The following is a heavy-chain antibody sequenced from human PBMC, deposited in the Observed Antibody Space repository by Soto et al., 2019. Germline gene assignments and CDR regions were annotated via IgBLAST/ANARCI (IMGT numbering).Heavy chain of an antibody. CDR3: ARVGFDAFDI. D-gene: IGHD3-10*01. CDR1: GYTFTSYA. CDR2: INAYNGNT. V-gene: IGHV1-3*01. Sequence: ASVKVSCKASGYTFTSYAMHWVRQAPGQRLEWMGWINAYNGNTKYAQKLQGRVTITTDTSTSTAYMELRSLRSDDTAVYYCARVGFDAFDIWCQGIMVNVSS. J-gene: IGHJ3*02.